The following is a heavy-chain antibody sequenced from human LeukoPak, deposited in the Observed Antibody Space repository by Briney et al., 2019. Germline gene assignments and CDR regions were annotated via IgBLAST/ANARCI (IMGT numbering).Heavy chain of an antibody. V-gene: IGHV3-23*01. D-gene: IGHD5-18*01. Sequence: PGGSLRLSCAASGFTFSSYAMSWVRQAPGKGLEWVSAISGSGGSTYYADSVKGRFTISRDNSKNTLYLEMNSLRAEDTAVYYCGYSYGGDFDYWGQGTLVTVSS. J-gene: IGHJ4*02. CDR1: GFTFSSYA. CDR2: ISGSGGST. CDR3: GYSYGGDFDY.